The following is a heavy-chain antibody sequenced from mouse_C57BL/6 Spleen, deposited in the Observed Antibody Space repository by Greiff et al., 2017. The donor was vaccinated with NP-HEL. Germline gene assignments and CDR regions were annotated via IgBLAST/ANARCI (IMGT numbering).Heavy chain of an antibody. D-gene: IGHD1-1*01. V-gene: IGHV1-50*01. CDR2: IDPSDSYT. Sequence: QVQLQQPGAELVKPGASVKLSCKASGYTFTSYWMQWVKQRPGQGLEWIGEIDPSDSYTNSNQKFKGKATLTVHTSSSTAYMQLSSLTSEDSAVYYCARGDDGSYYFDYWGQGTTLTVSS. CDR1: GYTFTSYW. CDR3: ARGDDGSYYFDY. J-gene: IGHJ2*01.